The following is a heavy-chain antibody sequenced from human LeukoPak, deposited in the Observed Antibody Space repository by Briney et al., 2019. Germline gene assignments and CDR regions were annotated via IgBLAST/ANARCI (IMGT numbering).Heavy chain of an antibody. V-gene: IGHV1-2*02. D-gene: IGHD3-10*01. Sequence: ASVKVSCKASGYTFTGYYMHWVRQAPGQGLEWMGWINPNSGGTNYAQKFQGRVTMTRDTSISTAYMELSRLRSDDTAVYYCARAYPYYGSGSESPWGQGTLVTVSS. CDR3: ARAYPYYGSGSESP. J-gene: IGHJ5*02. CDR2: INPNSGGT. CDR1: GYTFTGYY.